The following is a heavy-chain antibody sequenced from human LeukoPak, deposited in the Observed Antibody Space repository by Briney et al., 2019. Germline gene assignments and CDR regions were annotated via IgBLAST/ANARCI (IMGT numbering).Heavy chain of an antibody. CDR1: GFTFSSYN. CDR3: ASSTYYYDSSGTRHWYFDL. J-gene: IGHJ2*01. Sequence: PGGSLRLSCAASGFTFSSYNMNWVRQAPGKGLEWVSYISISSTTIYYADSVKGRFTISRDNGKNSLSLQMNSLRAEDTAVYYCASSTYYYDSSGTRHWYFDLWGRSTLVTVSS. CDR2: ISISSTTI. D-gene: IGHD3-22*01. V-gene: IGHV3-48*01.